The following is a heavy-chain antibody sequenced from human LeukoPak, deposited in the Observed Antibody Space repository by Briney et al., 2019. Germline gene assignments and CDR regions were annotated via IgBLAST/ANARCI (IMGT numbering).Heavy chain of an antibody. CDR2: ISTDNGNT. CDR3: ARDPSGSYDFDY. CDR1: GYTFTSYG. V-gene: IGHV1-18*01. J-gene: IGHJ4*02. D-gene: IGHD1-26*01. Sequence: ASVKVSCKTSGYTFTSYGISWVRQTPGQGLEWMEWISTDNGNTNYAQKVQGRVTMTTDTSTSTAYMELRSLRSDDAAVYYCARDPSGSYDFDYWGQGTLVTVSS.